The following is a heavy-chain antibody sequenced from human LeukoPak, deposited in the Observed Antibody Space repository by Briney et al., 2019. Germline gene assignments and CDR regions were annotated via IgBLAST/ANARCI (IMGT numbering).Heavy chain of an antibody. D-gene: IGHD3-22*01. CDR2: IYYSGST. J-gene: IGHJ5*02. CDR1: GASINSYF. Sequence: SETLSLTCTVSGASINSYFWSWIRQPPGKGLEWIAFIYYSGSTTYNPSLRSRVTISVDTSKNQFSLKLSSVTAADTAVYYCARASQGGPYYYDSSGYYYVWFDPWGQGTLVTVSS. V-gene: IGHV4-59*12. CDR3: ARASQGGPYYYDSSGYYYVWFDP.